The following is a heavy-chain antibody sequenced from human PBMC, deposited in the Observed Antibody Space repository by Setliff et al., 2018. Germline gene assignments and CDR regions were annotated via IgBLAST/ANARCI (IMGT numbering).Heavy chain of an antibody. J-gene: IGHJ6*03. V-gene: IGHV7-4-1*02. CDR1: EYSFSTYA. Sequence: ASVKVSCKASEYSFSTYAMSWIRQAPGQGLEWMGWINTNTGNPSYAQGFTGRFVFSLDTSVSTAYLQISSLKPEDTAMYYCARASRFATIVWKGDYYMDVWGKGTTVTVSS. D-gene: IGHD3-16*02. CDR2: INTNTGNP. CDR3: ARASRFATIVWKGDYYMDV.